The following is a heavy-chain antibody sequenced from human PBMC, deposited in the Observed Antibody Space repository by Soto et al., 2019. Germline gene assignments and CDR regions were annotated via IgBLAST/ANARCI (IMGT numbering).Heavy chain of an antibody. CDR1: GLDVKAIY. CDR3: ARDKDFGDYTFDL. V-gene: IGHV3-53*01. Sequence: EVRLAESGGGVIHPGGSLRLPCAVSGLDVKAIYMSWLRRAPGKGLEWVAGLYTFGEGYYADFAAGRFTIARHESENTLLLEMIDLKIEDTAIYYCARDKDFGDYTFDLWGQGTLVTVSS. CDR2: LYTFGEG. D-gene: IGHD4-17*01. J-gene: IGHJ4*02.